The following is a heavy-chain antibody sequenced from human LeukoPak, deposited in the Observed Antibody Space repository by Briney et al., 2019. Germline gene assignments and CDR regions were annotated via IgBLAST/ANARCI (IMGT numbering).Heavy chain of an antibody. Sequence: GGSLSLSCAASGFTFDDYAMHWVRQAPGKGLEWVSGISWNSGSIGYADSVKGRFTISRDNAKNSLYLQMNSLRAEDTALYYCAKEDSYGRHYWGQGTLVTVSS. J-gene: IGHJ4*02. CDR2: ISWNSGSI. CDR3: AKEDSYGRHY. CDR1: GFTFDDYA. D-gene: IGHD5-18*01. V-gene: IGHV3-9*01.